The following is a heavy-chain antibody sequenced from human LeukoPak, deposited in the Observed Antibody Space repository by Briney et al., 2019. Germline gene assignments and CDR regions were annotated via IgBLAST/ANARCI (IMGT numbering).Heavy chain of an antibody. CDR1: NGSITSSSYY. D-gene: IGHD3-3*01. V-gene: IGHV4-39*07. J-gene: IGHJ6*03. CDR2: IYYSGTT. Sequence: SETLSLTCAVSNGSITSSSYYWGWIRQPPGKGLEWIGSIYYSGTTYYNPSLKSRVTISLDTSKNQISLKLTSVAAADTAVYYCASCYDFNYYYMHVWGKGTKVTVSS. CDR3: ASCYDFNYYYMHV.